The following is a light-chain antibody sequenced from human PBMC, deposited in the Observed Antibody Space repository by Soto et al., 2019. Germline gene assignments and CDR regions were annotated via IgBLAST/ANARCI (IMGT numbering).Light chain of an antibody. CDR3: QQYDYLPFT. J-gene: IGKJ2*01. Sequence: DIQMTQSPSSLSTSVGDRVTITCPASQDISNYLNWYQQKPGKAPKLLIFDASNLKTGVTSKFTGSVSGTDFTFTISSLQPEDFATYYCQQYDYLPFTFGQGTRLEIK. V-gene: IGKV1-33*01. CDR1: QDISNY. CDR2: DAS.